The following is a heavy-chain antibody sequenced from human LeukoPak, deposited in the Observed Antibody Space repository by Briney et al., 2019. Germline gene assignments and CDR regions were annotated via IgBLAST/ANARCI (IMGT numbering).Heavy chain of an antibody. V-gene: IGHV3-48*01. CDR2: ISASSTTI. J-gene: IGHJ1*01. D-gene: IGHD6-13*01. CDR3: ARAWREAAAFVYFHH. CDR1: GFTFSSYS. Sequence: GGSLRLFCAASGFTFSSYSMNWVRQAPGKRLEWVSYISASSTTIYYADSVKGRFTISRDNAKNSLYLQMNSLRAEDTAVYYCARAWREAAAFVYFHHWGQGTLVTVSS.